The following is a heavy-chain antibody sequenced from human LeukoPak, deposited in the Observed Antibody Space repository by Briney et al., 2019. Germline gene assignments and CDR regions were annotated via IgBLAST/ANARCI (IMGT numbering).Heavy chain of an antibody. J-gene: IGHJ6*02. Sequence: PSETLPLTCAVSGGSISSSNWWSWVRQPPGKGLEWIGEIYHSGSTNYNPSLKSRVTISVDKSKNQFSLKLSSVTAADTAVYYCARDSYYDILTGYYPYYYYGMDVWGHGTTVTVSS. CDR3: ARDSYYDILTGYYPYYYYGMDV. D-gene: IGHD3-9*01. V-gene: IGHV4-4*02. CDR2: IYHSGST. CDR1: GGSISSSNW.